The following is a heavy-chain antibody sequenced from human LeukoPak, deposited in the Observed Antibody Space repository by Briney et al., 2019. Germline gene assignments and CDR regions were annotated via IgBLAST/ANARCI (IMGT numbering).Heavy chain of an antibody. CDR2: IKLDGSEK. V-gene: IGHV3-7*03. D-gene: IGHD2-15*01. CDR1: GFTFSSYW. CDR3: AKDRLYCSGGSCSDDAFDI. J-gene: IGHJ3*02. Sequence: GGSLRLSCAASGFTFSSYWMSWVRQAPGKGLEWVANIKLDGSEKYYVDSVKGRFTISRDNAQNSLYLQMNSLRAEDTAVYYCAKDRLYCSGGSCSDDAFDIWGQGTMVTVSS.